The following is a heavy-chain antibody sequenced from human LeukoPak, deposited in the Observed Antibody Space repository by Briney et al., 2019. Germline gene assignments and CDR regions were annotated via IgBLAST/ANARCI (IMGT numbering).Heavy chain of an antibody. Sequence: SETLSLTCTVSGGSISTSNYYWGWIRQPPGKGLEWIGRIYTSGSTNYNPSLKSRVTMSVDTPKNQFSLKLSSVTAADTAVYYCARGGSSSWKYYFDYWGQGTLVTVSS. V-gene: IGHV4-61*05. CDR2: IYTSGST. CDR1: GGSISTSNYY. J-gene: IGHJ4*02. D-gene: IGHD6-13*01. CDR3: ARGGSSSWKYYFDY.